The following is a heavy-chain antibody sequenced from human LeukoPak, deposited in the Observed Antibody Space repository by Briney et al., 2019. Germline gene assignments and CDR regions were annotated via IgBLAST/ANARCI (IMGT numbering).Heavy chain of an antibody. D-gene: IGHD6-13*01. CDR2: MATYNGKT. CDR3: ARVGNSFYYYLDV. CDR1: GYTFDMYV. Sequence: ASAKVSCKASGYTFDMYVISCGREAPGQGVWWRGWMATYNGKTDYAQNLQGRVTMPTHMSTSTAYMALRSLRADDTAVYYCARVGNSFYYYLDVWGKGTPVTVTS. J-gene: IGHJ6*03. V-gene: IGHV1-18*01.